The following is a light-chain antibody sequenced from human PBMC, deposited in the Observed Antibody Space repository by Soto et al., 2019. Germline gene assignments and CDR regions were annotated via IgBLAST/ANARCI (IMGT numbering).Light chain of an antibody. CDR1: QDINNE. CDR2: DAS. CDR3: QQYHNLPRT. Sequence: DIQMTQSPSSLSASVGGRVTITCQASQDINNELTWYQHKVGRAPKLLIYDASKLKTGVPSRFSGSGSGTHFTFVISSLQPEDVATYYCQQYHNLPRTFGLGTKLEIE. V-gene: IGKV1-33*01. J-gene: IGKJ2*01.